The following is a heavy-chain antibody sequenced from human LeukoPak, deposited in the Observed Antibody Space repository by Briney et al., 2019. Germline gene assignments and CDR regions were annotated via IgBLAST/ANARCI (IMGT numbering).Heavy chain of an antibody. D-gene: IGHD5-24*01. V-gene: IGHV3-48*04. CDR2: ITSDSGTI. CDR1: GFTFSIYT. Sequence: GGSLRLSCAASGFTFSIYTMNWVRQAPGKGLEWVSYITSDSGTIYYADSVKGRFTISRDNAKNSLYLQMNSLRAEDTAVYYCARETRVRWTDYWGQGILVTVSS. CDR3: ARETRVRWTDY. J-gene: IGHJ4*02.